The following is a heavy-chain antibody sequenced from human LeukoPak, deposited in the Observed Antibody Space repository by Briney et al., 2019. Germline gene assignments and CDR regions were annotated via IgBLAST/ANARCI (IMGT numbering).Heavy chain of an antibody. Sequence: GGSLRLSCAASGFTVSSNYMSWVRQAPGKGLEWVSVIYSGGSTYYADSVKGRFTISRDNSKNTLYLQMNSLRAEDTAVYYCASRIVGATDFLDYWGQGTLVTVSS. CDR3: ASRIVGATDFLDY. D-gene: IGHD1-26*01. V-gene: IGHV3-53*01. CDR2: IYSGGST. J-gene: IGHJ4*02. CDR1: GFTVSSNY.